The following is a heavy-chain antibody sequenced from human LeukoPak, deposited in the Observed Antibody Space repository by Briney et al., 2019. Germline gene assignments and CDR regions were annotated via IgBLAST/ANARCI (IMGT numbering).Heavy chain of an antibody. CDR3: ARGVFGELEKLMFQH. CDR1: GYTFTSYY. V-gene: IGHV1-46*01. CDR2: INPSGGST. J-gene: IGHJ1*01. D-gene: IGHD3-10*02. Sequence: ASVKVSCKASGYTFTSYYIHWVRQAPGQGLEWMGIINPSGGSTSYPQKFQDRVTMTRDTSTSTVYMELSSLKSDDTAIYYCARGVFGELEKLMFQHWGQGTLVPSPQ.